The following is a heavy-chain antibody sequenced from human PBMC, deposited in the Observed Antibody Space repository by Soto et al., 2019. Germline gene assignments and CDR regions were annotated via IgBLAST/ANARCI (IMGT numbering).Heavy chain of an antibody. V-gene: IGHV4-59*01. CDR2: IYDSGSI. D-gene: IGHD1-26*01. CDR3: ARGPSGSYSRWFDP. Sequence: SETLSLTCTVSGGSINSYYWSWIRQPPGKGLEWIGYIYDSGSIKYNPSLNSRVTISVDTSKSQSSLKLSSVTAADTAVYYCARGPSGSYSRWFDPWGQRTLVTVSS. CDR1: GGSINSYY. J-gene: IGHJ5*02.